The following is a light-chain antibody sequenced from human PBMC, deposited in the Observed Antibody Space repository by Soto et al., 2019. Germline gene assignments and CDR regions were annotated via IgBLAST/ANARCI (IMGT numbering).Light chain of an antibody. CDR1: QRVTNW. CDR3: QQYTTYPYT. CDR2: DAS. V-gene: IGKV1-5*01. Sequence: DIPMTQSPSTLSASVGDRVTITCRASQRVTNWLAWYQQKPGKAPNLLIYDASRLQSGIPSRFSGSGSGTEFTLTISSLQPDDFATYYCQQYTTYPYTFGQGTKLEIK. J-gene: IGKJ2*01.